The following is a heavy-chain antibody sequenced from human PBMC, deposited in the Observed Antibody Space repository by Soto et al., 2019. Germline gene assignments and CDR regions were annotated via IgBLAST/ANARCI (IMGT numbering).Heavy chain of an antibody. CDR1: GFTFSSSY. D-gene: IGHD5-18*01. Sequence: QVQLLQSGGGLVKPGGSLRLSCAASGFTFSSSYMSWIRQAPGKGLEWVAYISSSGVSMYYADSVKGRFTISRDNANNSLYLQMNSLRAAYTAVYYCARGGFNYASWGQGTLVTVSP. J-gene: IGHJ5*02. V-gene: IGHV3-11*01. CDR2: ISSSGVSM. CDR3: ARGGFNYAS.